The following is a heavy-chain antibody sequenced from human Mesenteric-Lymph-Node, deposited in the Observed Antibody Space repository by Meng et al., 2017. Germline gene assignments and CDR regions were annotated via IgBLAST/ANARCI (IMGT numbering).Heavy chain of an antibody. CDR1: GFTFSSYE. CDR3: ARDRSWHGSWWPFDY. D-gene: IGHD6-13*01. V-gene: IGHV3-48*03. J-gene: IGHJ4*02. Sequence: GESLKISCAASGFTFSSYEMNWVRQAPGKGLEWVSYISSSGSTIYYADSVKGRFTISRDNAKNSLYLQMNSLRAEDTAVYYCARDRSWHGSWWPFDYWGQGTLVTVSS. CDR2: ISSSGSTI.